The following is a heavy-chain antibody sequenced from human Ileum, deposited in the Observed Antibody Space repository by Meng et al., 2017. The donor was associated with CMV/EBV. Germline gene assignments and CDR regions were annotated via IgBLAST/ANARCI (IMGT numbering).Heavy chain of an antibody. CDR2: INPSSGNA. V-gene: IGHV1-8*01. CDR1: GYTFTNSD. Sequence: ASVKVSCKASGYTFTNSDINWVRQATGQGPEWMGSINPSSGNAGYTQRFQDRVTLTRDIPITTAYMELRNLRSEDTAVYYCVSMARWGQGTLVTVSS. CDR3: VSMAR. J-gene: IGHJ4*02. D-gene: IGHD2/OR15-2a*01.